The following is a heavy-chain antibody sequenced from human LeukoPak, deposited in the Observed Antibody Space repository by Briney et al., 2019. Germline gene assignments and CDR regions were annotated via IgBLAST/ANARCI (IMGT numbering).Heavy chain of an antibody. CDR3: ARATVKRPLYFDY. CDR2: IYYSGST. CDR1: GGSISSYY. V-gene: IGHV4-59*01. Sequence: KPSETLSLTCTVSGGSISSYYWSWIRQPPGKGLEWIGYIYYSGSTNYNPSLKSRVTISVDTSKNQFSLKLSSVTAADTAVYYCARATVKRPLYFDYWGQGTLVTVSS. J-gene: IGHJ4*02. D-gene: IGHD2-21*02.